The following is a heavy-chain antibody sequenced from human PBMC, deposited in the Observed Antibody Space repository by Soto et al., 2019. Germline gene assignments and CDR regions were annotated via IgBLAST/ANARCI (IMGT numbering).Heavy chain of an antibody. CDR3: ARDREEVTISYYYYYMDV. Sequence: GGSLRLSCAASGFTVSSNYMSWVRQAPGKGLEWVSVIYSGGSTYYADSVKGRFTISRHNSKNTLYLQMNSLRAEDTAVYYCARDREEVTISYYYYYMDVWGKGTTVTVSS. CDR2: IYSGGST. J-gene: IGHJ6*03. CDR1: GFTVSSNY. D-gene: IGHD3-9*01. V-gene: IGHV3-53*04.